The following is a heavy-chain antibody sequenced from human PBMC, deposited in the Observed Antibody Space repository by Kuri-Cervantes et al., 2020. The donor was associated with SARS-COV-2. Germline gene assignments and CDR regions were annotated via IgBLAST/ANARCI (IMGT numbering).Heavy chain of an antibody. V-gene: IGHV3-21*01. CDR2: ISSSSSYI. D-gene: IGHD3-16*01. J-gene: IGHJ4*02. CDR3: ARDLAYAFDY. Sequence: GESLKISCAASGFTFSSYSMNWVRQAPGKGLEWVSSISSSSSYIYYADSVKGRFTISRDNAKNSLYLQMNSLRAEDTAVYYCARDLAYAFDYWGQGVLVTVSS. CDR1: GFTFSSYS.